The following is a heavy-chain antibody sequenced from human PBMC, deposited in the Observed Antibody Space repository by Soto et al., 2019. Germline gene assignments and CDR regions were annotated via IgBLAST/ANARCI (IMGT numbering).Heavy chain of an antibody. CDR1: GFTFSGYA. J-gene: IGHJ4*02. Sequence: GGSLRLSCVAAGFTFSGYAMSWVRQAPGKGLEWVSAISGGSGVTYYADSVKGRFTISRDNSKNTLYLQMNSLRAEDTAVYYCARKGTTGFRDFDYWGQGTLVTVSS. D-gene: IGHD1-1*01. CDR2: ISGGSGVT. CDR3: ARKGTTGFRDFDY. V-gene: IGHV3-23*01.